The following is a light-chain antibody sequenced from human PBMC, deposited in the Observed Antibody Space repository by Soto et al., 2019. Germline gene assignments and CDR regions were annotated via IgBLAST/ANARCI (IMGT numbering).Light chain of an antibody. Sequence: QSALTQPASVSGSPGQSITISCTGTSNDVGGYNFVSWYQHHPGNAPKLIIYEVSKRPSGVPDRFSGSKSGNTASLTVSGLQAEDEADYYCSSYAGSNNYVFGTGTKLTVL. CDR2: EVS. CDR3: SSYAGSNNYV. J-gene: IGLJ1*01. V-gene: IGLV2-8*01. CDR1: SNDVGGYNF.